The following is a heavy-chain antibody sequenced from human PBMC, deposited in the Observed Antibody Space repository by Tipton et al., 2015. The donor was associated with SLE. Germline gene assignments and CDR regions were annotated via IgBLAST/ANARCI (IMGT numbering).Heavy chain of an antibody. V-gene: IGHV3-43*02. CDR2: IRADGSHP. J-gene: IGHJ4*02. D-gene: IGHD6-19*01. CDR1: GFTVRSNY. CDR3: VKEHNTGWPNFDY. Sequence: SLRLSCAASGFTVRSNYMSWVRQAPGKGLEWVSVIRADGSHPYYADSVKGRFTISRDNGKNSLYLQMRSLTTEDTALYYCVKEHNTGWPNFDYWGQGTLVTVSS.